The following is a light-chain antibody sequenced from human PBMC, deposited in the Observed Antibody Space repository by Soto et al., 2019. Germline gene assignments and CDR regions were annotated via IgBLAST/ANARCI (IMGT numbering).Light chain of an antibody. V-gene: IGLV4-69*01. Sequence: QSVLTQSPSASASLGASVKLTCTLSSGHSSYAIAWHQQQLEKGPRYLMKLNSDGSHSKGDGIPDRFSGSSSGAERYLTISSLQSEDEADYYCQTWGTGIQVFGTGTKLTVL. J-gene: IGLJ1*01. CDR1: SGHSSYA. CDR2: LNSDGSH. CDR3: QTWGTGIQV.